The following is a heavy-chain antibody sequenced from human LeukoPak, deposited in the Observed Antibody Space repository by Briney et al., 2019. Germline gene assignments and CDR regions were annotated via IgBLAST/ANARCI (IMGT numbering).Heavy chain of an antibody. CDR1: GGSISSYY. D-gene: IGHD3-22*01. CDR2: INHSGST. Sequence: PSETLSPTCTVSGGSISSYYWSWIRQPPGKGLEWIGEINHSGSTNYNPSLKSRVTISVDTSKNQFSLKLSSVTAADTAVYYCARFRLYDSSGYLTDAFDIWGQGTMVTVSS. V-gene: IGHV4-34*01. J-gene: IGHJ3*02. CDR3: ARFRLYDSSGYLTDAFDI.